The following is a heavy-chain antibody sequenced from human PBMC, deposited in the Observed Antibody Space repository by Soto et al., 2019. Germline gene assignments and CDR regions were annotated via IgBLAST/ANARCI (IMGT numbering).Heavy chain of an antibody. D-gene: IGHD3-10*01. Sequence: LSLTCTVSGGSVSSGSYYWSWIRQPPGEGVEWIGYIYYSGSTNYNPSLKSRVTISVDTSKNQFSLKLSSVTAADTAVYYCAREGVLLWFGEPLRGMDVWGQGTTVTVSS. J-gene: IGHJ6*02. V-gene: IGHV4-61*01. CDR2: IYYSGST. CDR1: GGSVSSGSYY. CDR3: AREGVLLWFGEPLRGMDV.